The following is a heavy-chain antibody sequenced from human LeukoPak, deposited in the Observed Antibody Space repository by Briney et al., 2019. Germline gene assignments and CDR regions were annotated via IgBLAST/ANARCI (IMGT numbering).Heavy chain of an antibody. J-gene: IGHJ4*02. D-gene: IGHD6-19*01. V-gene: IGHV4-4*02. CDR3: AREMYSSGWYERYFDY. Sequence: PSGTLSLTCAVSGGSITTPSWWIWVRQPPGKGLEWIGEIYHDGNTDYNPSLKSRVTISVDKSTNHFSLKLTSLTAADTAVYYCAREMYSSGWYERYFDYWGQGTLVTVSS. CDR2: IYHDGNT. CDR1: GGSITTPSW.